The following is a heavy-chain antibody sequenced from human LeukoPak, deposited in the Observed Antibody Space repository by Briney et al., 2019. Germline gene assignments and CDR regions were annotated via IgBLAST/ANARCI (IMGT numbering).Heavy chain of an antibody. V-gene: IGHV4-31*03. CDR1: GGSISSSSYY. J-gene: IGHJ3*01. D-gene: IGHD6-13*01. CDR3: AREQQFRDAFDV. CDR2: IYYSGST. Sequence: PSETLSLTCTVSGGSISSSSYYWGWIRQHPGKGLEWIGCIYYSGSTFYNSSLKSRLSISVDTSKNQFSLKLSSVTAADTAMYYCAREQQFRDAFDVWGQGTMVTVSS.